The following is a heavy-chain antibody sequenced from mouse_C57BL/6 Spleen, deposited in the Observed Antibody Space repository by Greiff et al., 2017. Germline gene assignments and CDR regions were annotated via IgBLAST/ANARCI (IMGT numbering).Heavy chain of an antibody. CDR2: IYPGDGDP. CDR3: ANCYGTSPWFAY. V-gene: IGHV1-82*01. CDR1: GYAISSSW. J-gene: IGHJ3*01. Sequence: VQLQQSGPELVKPGASVKISCKASGYAISSSWMNWVKQRPGKGLEWIGRIYPGDGDPNYTGKFQGKATLTADKSYSPAYIQLSSLTSEDAAVYVCANCYGTSPWFAYWGQGTLVTVSA. D-gene: IGHD1-1*01.